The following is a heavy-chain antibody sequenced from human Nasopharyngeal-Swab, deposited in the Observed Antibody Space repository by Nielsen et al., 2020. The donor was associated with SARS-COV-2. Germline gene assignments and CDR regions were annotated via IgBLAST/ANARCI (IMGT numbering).Heavy chain of an antibody. V-gene: IGHV3-7*05. J-gene: IGHJ6*02. D-gene: IGHD4-17*01. CDR1: GFIFSSYW. Sequence: GESLKISCAGSGFIFSSYWMRWARQAPGKGLEWVADMNQDGSEKRYVDSVQGRFTISRDNAKNSLYLQMNSLRAEDTAVYYCAKERQRYGDYYYYGMDVWGQGTTVTVSS. CDR3: AKERQRYGDYYYYGMDV. CDR2: MNQDGSEK.